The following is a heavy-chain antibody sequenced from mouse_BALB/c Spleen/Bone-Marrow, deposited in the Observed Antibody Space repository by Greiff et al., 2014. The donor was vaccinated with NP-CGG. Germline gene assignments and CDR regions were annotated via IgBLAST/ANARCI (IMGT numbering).Heavy chain of an antibody. J-gene: IGHJ4*01. CDR1: GDSITSGY. D-gene: IGHD2-12*01. CDR2: ISYSGST. CDR3: ARFVYDYALDY. Sequence: EVQGVESGPRLVKPSQPLSLTCSVTGDSITSGYWNWIRKFPGNKLEYMGYISYSGSTYYNPSLKSRISITRDTSKNQYYLQLKSVTTEDTATYYCARFVYDYALDYWGQGTSVTVSS. V-gene: IGHV3-8*02.